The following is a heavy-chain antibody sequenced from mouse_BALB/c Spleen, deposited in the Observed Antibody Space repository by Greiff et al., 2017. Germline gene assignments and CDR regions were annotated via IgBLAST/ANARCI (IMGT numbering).Heavy chain of an antibody. J-gene: IGHJ3*01. CDR1: GFTFSSYG. Sequence: DVMLVESGGGLVQPGGSLKLSCAASGFTFSSYGMSWVRQTPDKRLELVATINSNGGSTYYPDSVKGRFTISRDNAKNTLYLQMSSLKSEDTAMYYCARGGYGYDGFAYGGRGTLVTVSA. D-gene: IGHD2-2*01. V-gene: IGHV5-6-3*01. CDR2: INSNGGST. CDR3: ARGGYGYDGFAY.